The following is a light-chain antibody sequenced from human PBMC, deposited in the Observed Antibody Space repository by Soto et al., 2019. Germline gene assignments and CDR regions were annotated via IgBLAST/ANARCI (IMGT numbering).Light chain of an antibody. J-gene: IGLJ1*01. V-gene: IGLV2-23*01. CDR1: SSDVGSYNL. Sequence: QSALTQPASVSGSPGQSITISCTGTSSDVGSYNLVSWYQQHPGKAPKLMIYEGSKRPSGVSNRFYGSKSGNTASLTISGLQAEDEADYYCCSYARSRTYVFGTGTKVTVL. CDR2: EGS. CDR3: CSYARSRTYV.